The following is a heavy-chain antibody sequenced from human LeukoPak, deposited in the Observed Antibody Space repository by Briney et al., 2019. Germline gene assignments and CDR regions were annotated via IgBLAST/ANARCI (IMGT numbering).Heavy chain of an antibody. D-gene: IGHD3-3*01. CDR2: IIPIFGTA. CDR1: GGTFSSYA. Sequence: SVKVPCKASGGTFSSYAISWVRQAPRQGLEWMGGIIPIFGTANYAQKFQGRVTITADESTSTAYMELSSLRSEDTAVYYCARDRWSGYYVFDYWGQGTLVTVSS. V-gene: IGHV1-69*13. CDR3: ARDRWSGYYVFDY. J-gene: IGHJ4*02.